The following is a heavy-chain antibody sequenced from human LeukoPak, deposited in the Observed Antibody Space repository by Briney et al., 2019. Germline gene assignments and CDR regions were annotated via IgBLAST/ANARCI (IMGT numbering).Heavy chain of an antibody. Sequence: GRSLRLSCAASGFTFSSYGMHWVRQAPGKGLEWVAVISYDGSNKYYADSVKGRFTISRDNSKNTLYLQMNSLRAEDTAVYYCAKDGYGSGSFNVLYYYYHGMDVWGQGTTVTVSS. V-gene: IGHV3-30*18. D-gene: IGHD3-10*01. CDR2: ISYDGSNK. J-gene: IGHJ6*02. CDR3: AKDGYGSGSFNVLYYYYHGMDV. CDR1: GFTFSSYG.